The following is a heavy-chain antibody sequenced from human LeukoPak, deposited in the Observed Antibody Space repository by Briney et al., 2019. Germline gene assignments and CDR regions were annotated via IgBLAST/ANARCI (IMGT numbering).Heavy chain of an antibody. D-gene: IGHD5-18*01. J-gene: IGHJ3*02. CDR2: IDNDGSDT. V-gene: IGHV3-74*01. CDR3: ARGGYHHGFDI. Sequence: PGGSLRLSCAASGFTFRNYWIHWVRQAPGKGLMWISRIDNDGSDTIYADSVKGRFTISRDNAKNTLYLQMNSLRAEDTAVYYCARGGYHHGFDIWGQGTMVTVSS. CDR1: GFTFRNYW.